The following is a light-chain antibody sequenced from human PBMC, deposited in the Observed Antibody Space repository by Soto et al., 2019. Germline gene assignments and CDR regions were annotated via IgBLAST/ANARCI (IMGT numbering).Light chain of an antibody. J-gene: IGKJ4*01. CDR3: QQRSKWLT. CDR2: DAS. Sequence: DIALTQSPATLSLSPRARATLSCRASQSIASYLAWYQQKPGQAPRLLIYDASKRATGIPARYSGSGSGTDFTLTISSLEPEDFAVYYCQQRSKWLTFGGGTKVDI. CDR1: QSIASY. V-gene: IGKV3-11*01.